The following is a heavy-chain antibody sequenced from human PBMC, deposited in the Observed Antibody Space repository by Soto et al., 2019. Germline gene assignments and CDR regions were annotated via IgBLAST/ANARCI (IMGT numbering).Heavy chain of an antibody. V-gene: IGHV3-48*03. D-gene: IGHD3-22*01. CDR1: GFTFSTSE. J-gene: IGHJ4*02. CDR3: ERWEVVPGLAH. CDR2: ISSSGGTT. Sequence: GVSLRLSCAASGFTFSTSEMSWVRQAPGKGLEWISHISSSGGTTYYADSVKGRFTISRDNAKHSLFLQMNSLRVADTAVYYCERWEVVPGLAHRGQGSLVTVSA.